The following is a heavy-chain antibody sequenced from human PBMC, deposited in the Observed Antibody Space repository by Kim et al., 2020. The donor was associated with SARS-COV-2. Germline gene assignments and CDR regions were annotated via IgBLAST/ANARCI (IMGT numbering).Heavy chain of an antibody. V-gene: IGHV4-30-2*01. J-gene: IGHJ5*02. CDR3: ARAVFWSGRDGWFDP. CDR2: IYHSGST. D-gene: IGHD3-3*01. CDR1: GGSISSGGYS. Sequence: SETLSLTCAVSGGSISSGGYSWSWIRQPPGKGLEWIGYIYHSGSTYYNPSLKSRVTISVDRSKNQFSLKLSSVTAADTAVYYCARAVFWSGRDGWFDPWGQGTLVTVSS.